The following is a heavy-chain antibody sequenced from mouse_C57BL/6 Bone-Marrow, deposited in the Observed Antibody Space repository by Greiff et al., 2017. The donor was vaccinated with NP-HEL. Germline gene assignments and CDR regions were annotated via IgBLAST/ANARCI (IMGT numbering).Heavy chain of an antibody. V-gene: IGHV1-81*01. Sequence: VQRVESGAELARPGASVKLSCKASGYTFTSYGISWVKQRTGQGLEWIGEIYPRSGNTYYNEKFKGKATLTADKSSSTAYMELRSLTSEDSAVYFCARLPHYYAMDYWGQGTSVTVSS. J-gene: IGHJ4*01. CDR1: GYTFTSYG. CDR2: IYPRSGNT. CDR3: ARLPHYYAMDY.